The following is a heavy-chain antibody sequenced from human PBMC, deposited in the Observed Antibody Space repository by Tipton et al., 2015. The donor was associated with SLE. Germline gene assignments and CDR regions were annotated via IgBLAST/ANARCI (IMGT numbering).Heavy chain of an antibody. CDR1: GGSFSGYY. V-gene: IGHV4-59*12. D-gene: IGHD3-16*01. Sequence: TLSLTCAVYGGSFSGYYWTWIRQPPGNGLEWIGFSYYNGNTKSNPSLKSRVIISVDTSKNQFSLKLNSVTAADTAVYYCARVQEGGYYYYGMDVWGQGTAVTVSS. CDR3: ARVQEGGYYYYGMDV. CDR2: SYYNGNT. J-gene: IGHJ6*02.